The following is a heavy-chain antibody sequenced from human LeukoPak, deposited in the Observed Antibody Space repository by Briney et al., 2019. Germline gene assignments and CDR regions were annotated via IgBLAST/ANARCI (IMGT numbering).Heavy chain of an antibody. V-gene: IGHV3-33*01. CDR1: GVTFSRYG. D-gene: IGHD2-2*01. CDR3: ARDHIVVVPAPDYYYYGMDV. Sequence: PGGSLRLSCAASGVTFSRYGMHWVRQAPGKGLEWVGDIWYDGSNKYYADSVKGRFTISRDNSKNPLYLQMNSLRAEDTAVYYCARDHIVVVPAPDYYYYGMDVWGQGPTVTVSS. J-gene: IGHJ6*02. CDR2: IWYDGSNK.